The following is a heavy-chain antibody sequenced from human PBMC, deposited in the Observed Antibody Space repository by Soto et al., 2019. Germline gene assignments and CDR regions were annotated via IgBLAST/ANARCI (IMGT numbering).Heavy chain of an antibody. CDR1: GDSFNDYY. V-gene: IGHV1-2*04. J-gene: IGHJ6*03. Sequence: QVQLVQSGAEVRKPGASVTVSCRSSGDSFNDYYIHWVPQAPGQGFEWMGWINPNGGVTKYAQKFQGWVSMTRDTPSRTVYMQLSRLRSDETAAYYGARESGGATATLDYYYCYMDVWGTGTTVTGSS. D-gene: IGHD5-12*01. CDR2: INPNGGVT. CDR3: ARESGGATATLDYYYCYMDV.